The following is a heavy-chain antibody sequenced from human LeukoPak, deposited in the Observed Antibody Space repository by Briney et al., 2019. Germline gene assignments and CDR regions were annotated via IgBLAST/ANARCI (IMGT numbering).Heavy chain of an antibody. J-gene: IGHJ4*02. Sequence: PSETLSLTCTVSGGSISSYYWGWIRQPPGKGLEWIGNIFYSGSTYYSPSLKSRVTISLDTSRNQFSLKLNSVTAADTAVYYCAREGVAGYSSSWFDYWGQGTLVTVSS. V-gene: IGHV4-59*01. CDR1: GGSISSYY. CDR2: IFYSGST. CDR3: AREGVAGYSSSWFDY. D-gene: IGHD6-13*01.